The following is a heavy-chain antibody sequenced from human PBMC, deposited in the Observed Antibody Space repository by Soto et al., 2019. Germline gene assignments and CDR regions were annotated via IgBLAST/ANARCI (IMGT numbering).Heavy chain of an antibody. V-gene: IGHV3-30*18. CDR3: AKDWNDANYDYGTDV. J-gene: IGHJ6*02. CDR1: GFAVSSFG. CDR2: ISHDGSKK. D-gene: IGHD1-1*01. Sequence: QVQLVESGGGVVQPGRSLRLSCVASGFAVSSFGMHWVRQAPGKGLEWVAFISHDGSKKKFVDSVKGRFTISRDDSGNTLYLQMNSLRAADTAVYFCAKDWNDANYDYGTDVWGQGTTVTFSS.